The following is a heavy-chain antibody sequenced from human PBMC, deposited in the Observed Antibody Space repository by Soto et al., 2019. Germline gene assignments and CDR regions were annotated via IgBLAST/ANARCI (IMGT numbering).Heavy chain of an antibody. Sequence: SVKVSCNDSRGTFSRYAISCVRQAPGQGLEWMGGIIPLFGTTNYAQKLQGRVTITADESTSTANMELSSLRSEDTAVYYCARPPPPKSPPNFGGYYSYYYYGMDVWGQGNTVTVSS. CDR2: IIPLFGTT. J-gene: IGHJ6*02. CDR3: ARPPPPKSPPNFGGYYSYYYYGMDV. V-gene: IGHV1-69*13. CDR1: RGTFSRYA. D-gene: IGHD3-22*01.